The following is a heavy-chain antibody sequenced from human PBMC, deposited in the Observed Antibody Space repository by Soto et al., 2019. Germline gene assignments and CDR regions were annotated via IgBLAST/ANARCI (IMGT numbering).Heavy chain of an antibody. CDR1: GFTFSNAW. CDR2: IKSKTDGGTT. J-gene: IGHJ3*02. Sequence: GGSLRLSCAASGFTFSNAWMSWVRQAPGKGLEWVGRIKSKTDGGTTDYAAPVKGRFTISRDDSKNTLYLQMNSLKTEDTAVYYCTTHIVVVTADAFDIWGQGTMVTVSS. CDR3: TTHIVVVTADAFDI. D-gene: IGHD2-21*02. V-gene: IGHV3-15*01.